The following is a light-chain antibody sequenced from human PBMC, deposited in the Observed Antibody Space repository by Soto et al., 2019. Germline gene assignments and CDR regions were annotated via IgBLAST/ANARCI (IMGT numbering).Light chain of an antibody. CDR3: QHYNSYSEA. Sequence: DIQMTQSPSTLSASVGDRVTMTCRASQSIASYLSWYQQKPGKAPNLLIYATSTLQSGVPSRFSGRGSGTEFTLTISSLQPDDFATYYCQHYNSYSEAFGQGTKVDIK. CDR2: ATS. V-gene: IGKV1-5*01. J-gene: IGKJ1*01. CDR1: QSIASY.